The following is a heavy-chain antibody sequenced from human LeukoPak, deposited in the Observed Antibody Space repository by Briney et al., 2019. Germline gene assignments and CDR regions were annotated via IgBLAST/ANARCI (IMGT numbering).Heavy chain of an antibody. Sequence: PGGSLRLSCAASGFTFRNHWMHWVRPTPGKGLVWVSRISSDGSSTTYADSVKGRFTISRDNSKNTLYLEMSRLRAEDSAVYYCAKPLVAVAGGDYDSWGQGTLVTVSS. V-gene: IGHV3-74*03. D-gene: IGHD6-19*01. J-gene: IGHJ5*01. CDR1: GFTFRNHW. CDR3: AKPLVAVAGGDYDS. CDR2: ISSDGSST.